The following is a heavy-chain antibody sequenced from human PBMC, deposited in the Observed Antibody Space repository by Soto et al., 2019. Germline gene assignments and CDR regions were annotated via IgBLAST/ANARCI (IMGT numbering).Heavy chain of an antibody. J-gene: IGHJ6*02. CDR3: ATEGIVVVPAAMVGGMDV. CDR1: GYTLTELS. Sequence: QVQLVQSGVEVKKPGASVKVSCKVSGYTLTELSMHWVRQAPGKGLEWMGGFDPEDGETIYAQKFQGRVTMTEDTSTDTAYMELSSLRSEYTAVYYCATEGIVVVPAAMVGGMDVWGQGTTVTVSS. D-gene: IGHD2-2*01. CDR2: FDPEDGET. V-gene: IGHV1-24*01.